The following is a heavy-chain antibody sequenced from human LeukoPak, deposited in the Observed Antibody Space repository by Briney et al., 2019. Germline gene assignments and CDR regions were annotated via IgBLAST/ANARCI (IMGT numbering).Heavy chain of an antibody. Sequence: ASVKVSCKASGYTFTGYYMHWVRQAPGQGLEWMGWINPNSGGTNYAQKFQGRVTMTRDTSISTAYMELSRLRSDDTAVYYCARVPDTAMVKFDYWGQGTLVTFSS. V-gene: IGHV1-2*02. J-gene: IGHJ4*02. CDR2: INPNSGGT. CDR3: ARVPDTAMVKFDY. D-gene: IGHD5-18*01. CDR1: GYTFTGYY.